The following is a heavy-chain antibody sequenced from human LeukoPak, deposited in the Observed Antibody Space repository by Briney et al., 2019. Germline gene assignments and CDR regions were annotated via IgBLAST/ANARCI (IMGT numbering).Heavy chain of an antibody. D-gene: IGHD3-22*01. J-gene: IGHJ4*02. Sequence: VGSLRLSCAASGFTFSSYEMNWVRQAPGKGLEWVSYISSSGSTIYYADSVKGRFTISRDNAKNSLYLQMNSLRAEDTAVYYCARGDIKACYYDSSGAGYWGQGTLVTVSS. CDR2: ISSSGSTI. V-gene: IGHV3-48*03. CDR3: ARGDIKACYYDSSGAGY. CDR1: GFTFSSYE.